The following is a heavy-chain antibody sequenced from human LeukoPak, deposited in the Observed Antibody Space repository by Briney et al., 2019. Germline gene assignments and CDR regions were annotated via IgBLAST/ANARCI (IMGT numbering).Heavy chain of an antibody. CDR1: GFTFSSYW. J-gene: IGHJ4*02. D-gene: IGHD1-26*01. V-gene: IGHV3-7*01. CDR3: ARDSGHFRVGATGD. CDR2: IKQDGSEK. Sequence: GGSLRLSCAASGFTFSSYWMSWVRQAPGKGLEWVANIKQDGSEKYYVDSVKGRFTISRDNAKNSLYLQTNSLRAEDTAVYYCARDSGHFRVGATGDWGQGTLVTVSS.